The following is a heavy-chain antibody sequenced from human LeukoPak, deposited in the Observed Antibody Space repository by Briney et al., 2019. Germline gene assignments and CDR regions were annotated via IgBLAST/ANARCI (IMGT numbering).Heavy chain of an antibody. CDR2: IYPSDSDT. D-gene: IGHD3-10*01. CDR3: ARHRYYGSGSYRAPFDY. V-gene: IGHV5-51*01. J-gene: IGHJ4*02. CDR1: GYSFTSYW. Sequence: RGESLKISCKGSGYSFTSYWIRWVRQMPGKGLECVGNIYPSDSDTRYSPSFQGQVTISADKSISTAYLQWSSLKASDTAMYYCARHRYYGSGSYRAPFDYWGQGTLVTVSS.